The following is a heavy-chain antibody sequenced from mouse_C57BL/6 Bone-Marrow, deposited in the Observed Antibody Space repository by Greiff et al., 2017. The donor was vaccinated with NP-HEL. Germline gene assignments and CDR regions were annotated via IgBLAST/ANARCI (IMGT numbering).Heavy chain of an antibody. CDR1: GYTFTSYW. CDR2: IHPNSGST. CDR3: ARSGGYYYGSSWGFAY. J-gene: IGHJ3*01. V-gene: IGHV1-64*01. D-gene: IGHD1-1*01. Sequence: QVQLQQPGAELVKPGASVKLSCKASGYTFTSYWMHWVKQRPGQGLEWIGMIHPNSGSTNYNEKFKSKATLTVDKSSSTAYMQLSSLTSEDSAVYDCARSGGYYYGSSWGFAYGGQGTLVTVSA.